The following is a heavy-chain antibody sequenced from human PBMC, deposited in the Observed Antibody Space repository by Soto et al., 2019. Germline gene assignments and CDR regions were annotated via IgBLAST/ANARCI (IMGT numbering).Heavy chain of an antibody. V-gene: IGHV3-33*01. D-gene: IGHD3-22*01. CDR1: GFTFSSYG. CDR2: IWDDGSNK. J-gene: IGHJ4*02. CDR3: ARETYDSSGYYFDY. Sequence: QVQLVESGGGVVQPGRSLRLSCAASGFTFSSYGMHWVRQAPGKGLEWVAVIWDDGSNKYYADSVKGRFTISRDNSKNTLYLQMNSLRAEDTAVYYCARETYDSSGYYFDYWGQGTLVTVSS.